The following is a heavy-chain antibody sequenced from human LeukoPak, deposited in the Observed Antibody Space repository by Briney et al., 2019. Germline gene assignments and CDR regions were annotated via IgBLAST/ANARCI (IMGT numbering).Heavy chain of an antibody. CDR3: ARTLRYFDWCFDY. Sequence: SETLSLTCTVSGGSISSYYWSWIRQPPGKGLEWIGYVYYSGSTNYNPSLKSRVTISVDTSKNQFSLKLSSVTAADTAVYYCARTLRYFDWCFDYWGQGTLVTVSS. J-gene: IGHJ4*02. CDR2: VYYSGST. D-gene: IGHD3-9*01. CDR1: GGSISSYY. V-gene: IGHV4-59*01.